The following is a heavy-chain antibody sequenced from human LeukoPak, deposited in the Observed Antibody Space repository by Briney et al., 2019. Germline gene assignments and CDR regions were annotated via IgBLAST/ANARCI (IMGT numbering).Heavy chain of an antibody. D-gene: IGHD2-2*01. CDR2: ISAYNGNT. V-gene: IGHV1-18*01. CDR1: GYTFTSYG. Sequence: ASVKVSCKASGYTFTSYGISWVRQAPGQGLEWMGWISAYNGNTNYAQKLQGRVTMITDTSTSTAYMELRSLRSDDTAVYYCARGGYCSSTSCYEGSDYWGQGTLVTVSS. CDR3: ARGGYCSSTSCYEGSDY. J-gene: IGHJ4*02.